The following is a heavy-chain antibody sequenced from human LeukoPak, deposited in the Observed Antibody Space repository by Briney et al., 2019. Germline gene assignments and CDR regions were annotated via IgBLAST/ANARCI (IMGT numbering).Heavy chain of an antibody. D-gene: IGHD2-2*01. CDR2: INPSGGST. CDR3: ARNKRIVVVPAAPNWFDP. CDR1: GYAFTSYY. Sequence: ASVKVSCKASGYAFTSYYMHWVREAPGQGLEWMGIINPSGGSTTYAQKFQGRVTMTRDTSVSTAYMELSRLRSDDTAVYYCARNKRIVVVPAAPNWFDPWGQGTLVTVSS. V-gene: IGHV1-46*01. J-gene: IGHJ5*02.